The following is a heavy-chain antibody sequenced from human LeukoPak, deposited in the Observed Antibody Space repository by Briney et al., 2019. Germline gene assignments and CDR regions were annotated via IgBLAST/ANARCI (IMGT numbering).Heavy chain of an antibody. CDR1: GGSISSSSYY. J-gene: IGHJ4*02. D-gene: IGHD6-19*01. CDR3: ARDLGWLVR. Sequence: SETLSLTCTVSGGSISSSSYYWGWIRQPPGKGLEWIGSIYYSGSTYYNPSLKSRVTISVDTSKNQFSLKLSSVTAADTAVYYCARDLGWLVRWGQGTLVTVSS. CDR2: IYYSGST. V-gene: IGHV4-39*07.